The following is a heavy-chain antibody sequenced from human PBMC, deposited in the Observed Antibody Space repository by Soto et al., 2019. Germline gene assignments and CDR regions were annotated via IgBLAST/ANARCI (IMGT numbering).Heavy chain of an antibody. D-gene: IGHD3-3*01. Sequence: GGSLRLSCAASGFTFSSYAMHWVRQAPGKGLEWVAVISYDGSNKYYADSVKGRFTISRDNSKNTLYLQMNSLRAEDTAVYYCASRIWSGQYDYYYGMDVWGQGTTVTVSS. J-gene: IGHJ6*02. V-gene: IGHV3-30-3*01. CDR1: GFTFSSYA. CDR3: ASRIWSGQYDYYYGMDV. CDR2: ISYDGSNK.